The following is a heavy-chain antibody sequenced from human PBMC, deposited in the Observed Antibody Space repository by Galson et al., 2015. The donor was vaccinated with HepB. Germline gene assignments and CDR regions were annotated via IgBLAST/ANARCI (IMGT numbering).Heavy chain of an antibody. V-gene: IGHV3-33*01. CDR2: IWYDGSNK. CDR3: ARDRVYHGSSGYYSYYFDY. J-gene: IGHJ4*02. D-gene: IGHD3-22*01. Sequence: SLRLSCAASGFTFSSYGMHWVRQAPGKGLEWVAVIWYDGSNKYYADSVKGRFTISRDNSKNTLYLQMNSLRAEDTAVYYCARDRVYHGSSGYYSYYFDYWGQGTLVTVSS. CDR1: GFTFSSYG.